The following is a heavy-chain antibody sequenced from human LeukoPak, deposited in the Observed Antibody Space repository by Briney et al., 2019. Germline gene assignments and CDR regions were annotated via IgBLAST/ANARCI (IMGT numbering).Heavy chain of an antibody. D-gene: IGHD2-21*02. Sequence: PGGSLRLSCAASGFTFSSYSMNWVRQAPGKGLEWVSSISSSSSYIYYADSVKGRFTISRDNAKNSLYLQMNSLRAEDTAVYYCARDADIVVVTAIFDYWGQGTLVTVSS. CDR1: GFTFSSYS. CDR3: ARDADIVVVTAIFDY. CDR2: ISSSSSYI. V-gene: IGHV3-21*01. J-gene: IGHJ4*02.